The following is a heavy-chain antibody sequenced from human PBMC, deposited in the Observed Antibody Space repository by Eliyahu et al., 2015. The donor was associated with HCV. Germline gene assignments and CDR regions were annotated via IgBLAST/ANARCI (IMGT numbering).Heavy chain of an antibody. J-gene: IGHJ4*02. D-gene: IGHD3-22*01. CDR2: IIPIFGTP. Sequence: EVKKPGSSVKVSCKASGGTFSRYTISWVRQAPGQGLEWMGGIIPIFGTPNYAQKFQGRVTITADESTSTAYMELSSLRSEDSAVYYCARDGSNYDSSGYYYLYWGQGTLVTVSS. CDR3: ARDGSNYDSSGYYYLY. CDR1: GGTFSRYT. V-gene: IGHV1-69*01.